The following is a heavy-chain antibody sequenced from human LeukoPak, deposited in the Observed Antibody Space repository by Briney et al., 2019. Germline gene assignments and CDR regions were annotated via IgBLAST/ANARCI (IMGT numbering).Heavy chain of an antibody. D-gene: IGHD3-22*01. J-gene: IGHJ4*02. V-gene: IGHV1-69*13. CDR3: ARGSGETGGYYYVY. CDR2: IIPIFGTA. Sequence: SVNVSFKASGGSFSGYAISWLRQAPGQGLEWMGGIIPIFGTANYAQKFQGRVTITADESTRTAYMELRTLRSEDTAIYYCARGSGETGGYYYVYWGRGTPVTVSS. CDR1: GGSFSGYA.